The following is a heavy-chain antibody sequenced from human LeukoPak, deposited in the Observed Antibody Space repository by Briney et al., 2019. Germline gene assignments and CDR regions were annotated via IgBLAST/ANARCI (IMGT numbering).Heavy chain of an antibody. Sequence: SETLSLTCTVSGGSISSSSYYWGWIRQPPGKGLEWIGSIYYSGSTYYNPSLKSRVTISVDTSKNQFSLKLSSVTAADTAVYYCALPRDGYNPGSFDIWGQGTMVTVSS. J-gene: IGHJ3*02. CDR1: GGSISSSSYY. CDR2: IYYSGST. CDR3: ALPRDGYNPGSFDI. V-gene: IGHV4-39*07. D-gene: IGHD5-24*01.